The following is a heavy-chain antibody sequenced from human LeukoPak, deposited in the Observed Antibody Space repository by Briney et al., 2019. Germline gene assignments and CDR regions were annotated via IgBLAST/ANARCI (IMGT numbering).Heavy chain of an antibody. V-gene: IGHV4-39*01. Sequence: PSETLSLTCTVSGGSISSSSYYWGWIRQPPGKGLEWIGSIYYSGSTYYNPSLKSRVTISVDTSKSQFSLKLSSVTAADTAVYYCARQQLDYDTAYFDYWGQGTLVTVSS. CDR2: IYYSGST. CDR3: ARQQLDYDTAYFDY. J-gene: IGHJ4*02. D-gene: IGHD3-22*01. CDR1: GGSISSSSYY.